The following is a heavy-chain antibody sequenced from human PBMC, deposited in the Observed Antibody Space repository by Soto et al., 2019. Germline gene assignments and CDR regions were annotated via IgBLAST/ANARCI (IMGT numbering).Heavy chain of an antibody. CDR1: GGSFSGYY. Sequence: SETLSLTCAVYGGSFSGYYWSWIRQPPGKGQEWIGEINHSGSTNYNPSLKSRVTISVDTSKNQFSLKLSSVTAADTAVYYCARGGRGGLRSRNYWERYNWFDPWGQGTLVTVSS. CDR3: ARGGRGGLRSRNYWERYNWFDP. CDR2: INHSGST. V-gene: IGHV4-34*01. J-gene: IGHJ5*02. D-gene: IGHD5-12*01.